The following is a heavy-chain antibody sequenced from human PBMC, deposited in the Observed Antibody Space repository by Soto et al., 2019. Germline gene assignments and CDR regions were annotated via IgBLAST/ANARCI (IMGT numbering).Heavy chain of an antibody. CDR2: INAGNGNT. Sequence: QVQLVQSGAEVKKPGASVKVSYKASGYTFTSYAMHWVRQAPGQRLEWMGWINAGNGNTKYSQKFQGRVTITRDTSASTAYMELSSLRSEDTAVYYCASEYCGGDCYSAARYGMDVWGQGTTVTVSS. D-gene: IGHD2-21*02. CDR3: ASEYCGGDCYSAARYGMDV. CDR1: GYTFTSYA. V-gene: IGHV1-3*01. J-gene: IGHJ6*02.